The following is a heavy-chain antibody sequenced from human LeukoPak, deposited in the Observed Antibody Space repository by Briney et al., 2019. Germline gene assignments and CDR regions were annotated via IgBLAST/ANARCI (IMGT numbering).Heavy chain of an antibody. J-gene: IGHJ4*02. D-gene: IGHD3-22*01. CDR1: GFTFSTYG. V-gene: IGHV3-33*01. CDR3: ARGSLYYDSSGYHHYFDY. Sequence: PGGSLRLSCAASGFTFSTYGMHWVRQAPGKGLEWVAVIWNDGSNKFYADSVKGRFTISRDNSKNTLYLQMNSLRAEDTAVYYCARGSLYYDSSGYHHYFDYWGQGTLVTVSS. CDR2: IWNDGSNK.